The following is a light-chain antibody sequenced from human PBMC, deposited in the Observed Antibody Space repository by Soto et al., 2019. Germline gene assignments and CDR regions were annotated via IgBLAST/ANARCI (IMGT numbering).Light chain of an antibody. CDR3: QQYGSSPPT. CDR1: QSVSSNY. CDR2: GAF. Sequence: EIVLTQSPGILSLSPGERATFSCRASQSVSSNYLAWYQQKPGQAPRLLIYGAFKRATGIPDRFSGSGSGTEFTLTISRMEPEDFAVYCCQQYGSSPPTFGQGTKVDIK. V-gene: IGKV3-20*01. J-gene: IGKJ1*01.